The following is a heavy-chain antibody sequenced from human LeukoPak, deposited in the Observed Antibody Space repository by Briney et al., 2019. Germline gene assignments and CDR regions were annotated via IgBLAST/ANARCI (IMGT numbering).Heavy chain of an antibody. J-gene: IGHJ6*03. CDR3: VSVYYDSSGYYYYYYMDV. D-gene: IGHD3-22*01. V-gene: IGHV3-7*01. CDR1: GFTFSSYW. CDR2: IKQDGSEK. Sequence: GGSLRLSCVASGFTFSSYWMSWVRQAPGKGLEWVANIKQDGSEKYFVDSVKGRFTISRDNAKNSLYLQMNSLRAEDTAVYFCVSVYYDSSGYYYYYYMDVWGKGTTVTVS.